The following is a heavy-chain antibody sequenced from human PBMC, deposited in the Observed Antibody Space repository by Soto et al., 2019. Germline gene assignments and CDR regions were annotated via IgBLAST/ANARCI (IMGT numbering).Heavy chain of an antibody. CDR3: ANGYCGGGSCYSSFDY. CDR1: GLTFSSYW. J-gene: IGHJ4*02. Sequence: RGSLRLSCATSGLTFSSYWMHWVRQTPGKGLVWVSRINSDGSSTSYADSVKGRFTISRDNAKNTLYLQMNSLRAEDTAVYYCANGYCGGGSCYSSFDYWGQGTLVTVSS. V-gene: IGHV3-74*01. CDR2: INSDGSST. D-gene: IGHD2-15*01.